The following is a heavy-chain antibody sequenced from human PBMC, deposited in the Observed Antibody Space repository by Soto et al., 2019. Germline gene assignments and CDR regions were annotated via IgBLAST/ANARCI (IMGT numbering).Heavy chain of an antibody. V-gene: IGHV4-39*01. CDR3: ARPSSSSPLANVFGYGIDV. Sequence: SETLSLTCTVSGGSISSSSYYWGWIRQPPGKGLEWIGSIYYSGSTYYNPSLKSRVTISVDTSKNQFSLKLSSVTAADTAVYYCARPSSSSPLANVFGYGIDVWGQGTTVTVSS. CDR2: IYYSGST. J-gene: IGHJ6*01. D-gene: IGHD6-6*01. CDR1: GGSISSSSYY.